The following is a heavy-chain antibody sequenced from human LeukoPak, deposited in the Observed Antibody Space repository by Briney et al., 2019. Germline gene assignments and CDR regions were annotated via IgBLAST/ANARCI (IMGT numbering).Heavy chain of an antibody. CDR3: ARGDGYAQRD. V-gene: IGHV3-66*01. CDR1: GLTVSSNF. J-gene: IGHJ4*02. CDR2: LYRRGKT. D-gene: IGHD5-12*01. Sequence: GGSLRLSCGASGLTVSSNFMAWVRQAPGKGLEWVSVLYRRGKTEYAGSVKGRFTISRDNAKNTLYLQMNSLRVEDTAVYYCARGDGYAQRDWGQGTLVTVPS.